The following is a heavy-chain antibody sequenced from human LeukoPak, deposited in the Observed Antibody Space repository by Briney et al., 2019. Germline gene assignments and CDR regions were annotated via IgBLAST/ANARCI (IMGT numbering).Heavy chain of an antibody. Sequence: GGSLRLSCAASGFTFSSYGMHWVRQAPGKGLEWVAFIRYDGSNKYYADSVKGRFTISRDNSKNTLYLQMGSLRAEDMAVYYCARDQKPAVDTAMVTGFNAFDIWGQGTMVTVSS. J-gene: IGHJ3*02. CDR2: IRYDGSNK. D-gene: IGHD5-18*01. CDR3: ARDQKPAVDTAMVTGFNAFDI. CDR1: GFTFSSYG. V-gene: IGHV3-30*02.